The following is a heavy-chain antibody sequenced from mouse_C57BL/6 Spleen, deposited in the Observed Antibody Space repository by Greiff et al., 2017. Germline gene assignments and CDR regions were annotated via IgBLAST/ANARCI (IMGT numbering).Heavy chain of an antibody. J-gene: IGHJ4*01. CDR1: GFSLTSYG. V-gene: IGHV2-5*01. Sequence: VKLMESGPGLVQPSQSLSITCTVSGFSLTSYGVHWVRQSPGKGLEWLGVIWRGGSTDYNAAFMSRLSITKDNSKRHVFFKMHSLQAADTAIYLCAPPRDAMDFGCQETSDTVS. CDR2: IWRGGST. CDR3: APPRDAMDF.